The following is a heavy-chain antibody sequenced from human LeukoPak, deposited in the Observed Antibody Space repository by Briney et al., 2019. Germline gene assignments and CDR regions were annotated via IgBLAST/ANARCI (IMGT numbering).Heavy chain of an antibody. CDR2: IYHSGST. V-gene: IGHV4-4*02. J-gene: IGHJ4*02. Sequence: PSETLSLTCAVSGGSISSSNWWSWVRQPPGKGLEWIGEIYHSGSTNYNPSLKSRVTISVDKSKNQFSLKLSSVTAADTAVYYCARAKYSSSWYASGFDYWGQGTLVTVSS. CDR1: GGSISSSNW. CDR3: ARAKYSSSWYASGFDY. D-gene: IGHD6-13*01.